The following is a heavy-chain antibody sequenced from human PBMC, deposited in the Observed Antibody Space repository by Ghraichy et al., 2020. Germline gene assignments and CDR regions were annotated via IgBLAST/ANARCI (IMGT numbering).Heavy chain of an antibody. D-gene: IGHD3-10*01. CDR1: GGSISSYY. CDR3: ASARGEYYHYGMDV. Sequence: ESLNISCTVSGGSISSYYWSWIRQPPGKGLEWIGYIYYSGSTNYNPSLKSRVTISVDTSKNQFSLKLSSVTAADTAVYYCASARGEYYHYGMDVWGQGTTVTVSS. CDR2: IYYSGST. J-gene: IGHJ6*02. V-gene: IGHV4-59*01.